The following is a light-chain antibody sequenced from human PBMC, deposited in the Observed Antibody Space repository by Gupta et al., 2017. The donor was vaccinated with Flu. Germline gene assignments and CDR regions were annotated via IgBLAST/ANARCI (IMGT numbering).Light chain of an antibody. J-gene: IGKJ3*01. V-gene: IGKV3-20*01. CDR2: GAS. CDR1: QSVSSSY. CDR3: QQYGSSPGVT. Sequence: EIVLTQSPGTLSLSPGERATLSCRASQSVSSSYLAWYQQKPGQAPSLLIYGASSRATGIPDRFSSSGSGTDFTLTISRLEPEDFAVYYCQQYGSSPGVTFGPGTKVDIK.